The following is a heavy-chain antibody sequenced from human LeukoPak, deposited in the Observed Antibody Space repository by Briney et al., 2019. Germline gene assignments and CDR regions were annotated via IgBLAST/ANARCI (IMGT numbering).Heavy chain of an antibody. CDR2: ITASGGNT. V-gene: IGHV3-23*01. CDR3: AKGNGYSYGRYYFDY. D-gene: IGHD5-18*01. J-gene: IGHJ4*02. Sequence: PGGSLGLSCAASGFTFSSYAMGWVRQAPGKGLEGVSAITASGGNTYYADSVKGRFTISRDNSKNTLYLQVNSLRAEDTAVYYCAKGNGYSYGRYYFDYWGQGTLVTVSS. CDR1: GFTFSSYA.